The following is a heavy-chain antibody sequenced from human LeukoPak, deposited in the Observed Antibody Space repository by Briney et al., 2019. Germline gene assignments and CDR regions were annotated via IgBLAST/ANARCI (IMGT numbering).Heavy chain of an antibody. J-gene: IGHJ4*02. CDR1: GGTFSSYA. D-gene: IGHD5-12*01. Sequence: SVKVSCKASGGTFSSYAISWVRQAPGQGLEWMGGIIPIFGRANYAQKFQGRVTITTDESTSTAYMELSSLRSEDTAVYYCARGHRQWLRSYYFDYWGQGTLVTVSS. V-gene: IGHV1-69*05. CDR3: ARGHRQWLRSYYFDY. CDR2: IIPIFGRA.